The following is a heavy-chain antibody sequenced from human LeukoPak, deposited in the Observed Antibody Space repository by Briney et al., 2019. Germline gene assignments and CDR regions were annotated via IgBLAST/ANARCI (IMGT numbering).Heavy chain of an antibody. J-gene: IGHJ4*02. D-gene: IGHD2-2*01. Sequence: GGSLRLSCAASGFTFSSHTMNWVRQAPGKGLEWVSGISGIGGTPFYADSVKGRFTISRDNSKNTLYLQMNGLRAEDTAVYYCAKSSNLDYWGQGTRVTVSS. CDR1: GFTFSSHT. CDR3: AKSSNLDY. V-gene: IGHV3-23*01. CDR2: ISGIGGTP.